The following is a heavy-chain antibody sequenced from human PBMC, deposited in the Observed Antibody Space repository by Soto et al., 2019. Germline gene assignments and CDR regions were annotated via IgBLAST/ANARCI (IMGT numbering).Heavy chain of an antibody. CDR1: GFTFSSYA. Sequence: GGSLRLSCAASGFTFSSYAMSWVRQAPGKGLEWVSAISGSGGSTYYADSVKGRFTISRDNSKNTLYLQMNSLRAEDTAVYYCAAHRAARDYTTKQYYYYGMDVWGQGTTVTVSS. CDR3: AAHRAARDYTTKQYYYYGMDV. D-gene: IGHD6-6*01. V-gene: IGHV3-23*01. CDR2: ISGSGGST. J-gene: IGHJ6*02.